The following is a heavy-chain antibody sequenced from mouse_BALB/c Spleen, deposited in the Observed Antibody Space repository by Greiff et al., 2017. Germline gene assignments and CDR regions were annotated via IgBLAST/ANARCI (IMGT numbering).Heavy chain of an antibody. V-gene: IGHV5-17*02. J-gene: IGHJ2*01. CDR3: AREVYFDY. Sequence: EVNLVESGGGLVQPGGSRKLSCAASGFTFSSFGMHWVRQAPEKGLEWVAYISSGSSTIYYADTVKGRFTISRDNPKNTLFLQMTSLRSEDTAMYYCAREVYFDYWGQGTTLTVSS. CDR2: ISSGSSTI. CDR1: GFTFSSFG.